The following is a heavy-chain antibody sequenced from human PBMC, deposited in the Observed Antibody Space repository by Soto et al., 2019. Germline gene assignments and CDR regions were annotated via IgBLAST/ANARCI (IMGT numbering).Heavy chain of an antibody. CDR2: MSINGGGT. D-gene: IGHD3-16*01. J-gene: IGHJ6*03. CDR1: AFASTSSA. Sequence: GGSLTLSCASSAFASTSSAMTLVRQAPGKGLAWVSTMSINGGGTYYPDSVKGQFTISRANSKKTLYLKMDGMRAEERAIYYCAKNNPRGEYYYYYYMDVWGKGTMVTVSS. V-gene: IGHV3-23*01. CDR3: AKNNPRGEYYYYYYMDV.